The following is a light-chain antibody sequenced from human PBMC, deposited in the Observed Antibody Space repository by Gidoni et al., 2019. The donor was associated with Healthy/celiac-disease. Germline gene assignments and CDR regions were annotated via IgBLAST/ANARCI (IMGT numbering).Light chain of an antibody. CDR1: SSDVGGYNY. CDR3: SSYTSSSTL. J-gene: IGLJ2*01. CDR2: DVS. V-gene: IGLV2-14*01. Sequence: QSALTQPASLSGSPVQSITISCTATSSDVGGYNYVSWYQQHPGKAPKLMIYDVSNRPSGVSNRFSGSKSGNTASLTISGLQAEDEADYYCSSYTSSSTLFGGGTKLTVL.